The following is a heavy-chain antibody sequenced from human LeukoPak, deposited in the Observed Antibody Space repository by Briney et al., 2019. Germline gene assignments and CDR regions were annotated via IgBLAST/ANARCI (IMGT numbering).Heavy chain of an antibody. CDR3: ARDGGYGSGSYYLHY. J-gene: IGHJ4*02. Sequence: SQTLSLTCTVSGGSISSGGYYWNWIRQHPGKGLEWIGYIYYSGSTYYNPSLRSRVTISVDTSKNQFSLRLSSVTAADTAVYYCARDGGYGSGSYYLHYWGQGTLVTVSS. CDR1: GGSISSGGYY. D-gene: IGHD3-10*01. V-gene: IGHV4-31*03. CDR2: IYYSGST.